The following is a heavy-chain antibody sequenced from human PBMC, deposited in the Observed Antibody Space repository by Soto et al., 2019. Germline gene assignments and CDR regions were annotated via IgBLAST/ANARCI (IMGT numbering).Heavy chain of an antibody. CDR3: AREEAAWPLAYGLDV. CDR2: IGRRSDI. V-gene: IGHV3-21*01. Sequence: WSLRLSCEASGLSFSTYSMHWVRQAPGKGLEWVSSIGRRSDIYYADSVKGRFTISRDNAKNSVSLQMNSLRDEDTAVYYCAREEAAWPLAYGLDVWGQGTTVTVSS. J-gene: IGHJ6*02. D-gene: IGHD2-15*01. CDR1: GLSFSTYS.